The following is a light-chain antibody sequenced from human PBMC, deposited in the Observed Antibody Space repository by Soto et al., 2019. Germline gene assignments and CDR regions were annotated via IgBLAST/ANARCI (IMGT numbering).Light chain of an antibody. CDR2: GAS. Sequence: EIVLTQSPGTLSLSPGERATLSCRASQSVSSTYLAWYQQQPGQAPSHLIYGASNRATGIPDRFSGSGSGTDFTLTISRREPEDFAVYYWQQYSSSSSTFGQGTKVEIK. CDR1: QSVSSTY. CDR3: QQYSSSSST. V-gene: IGKV3-20*01. J-gene: IGKJ1*01.